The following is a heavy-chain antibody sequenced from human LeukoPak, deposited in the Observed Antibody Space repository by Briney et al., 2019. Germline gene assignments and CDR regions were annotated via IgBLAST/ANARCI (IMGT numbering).Heavy chain of an antibody. CDR2: INSGGDDI. V-gene: IGHV3-21*05. Sequence: TGGSLRLSCAASGFSFSLYAMNWVRQAPGKGLESISYINSGGDDIHYAASVRGRFTISRDDAGNTLFLQLSSLRAEDTAVYYCARDTIQPGLIDDWGQGTLVTVSS. D-gene: IGHD2-2*01. J-gene: IGHJ4*02. CDR1: GFSFSLYA. CDR3: ARDTIQPGLIDD.